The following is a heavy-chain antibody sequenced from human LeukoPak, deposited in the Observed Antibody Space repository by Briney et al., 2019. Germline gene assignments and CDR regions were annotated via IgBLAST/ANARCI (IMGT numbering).Heavy chain of an antibody. D-gene: IGHD3-10*01. CDR2: IYPGDSDT. Sequence: GESLKISCKGSGYTFTSYWIAWVRQMPGKGLELMGIIYPGDSDTRYSPSFQGQVTISADKSISTAYLQWRSLKTSDTAMYYCAKHSYVGSGELDAEPNFDSWGQGTLVTVSA. CDR3: AKHSYVGSGELDAEPNFDS. V-gene: IGHV5-51*01. J-gene: IGHJ4*02. CDR1: GYTFTSYW.